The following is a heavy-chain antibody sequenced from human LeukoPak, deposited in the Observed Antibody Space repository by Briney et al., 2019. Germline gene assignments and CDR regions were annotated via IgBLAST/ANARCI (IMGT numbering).Heavy chain of an antibody. CDR3: ARRALGYYFDY. CDR1: GGSISSYY. V-gene: IGHV4-59*08. CDR2: IYYSGST. D-gene: IGHD3-16*01. J-gene: IGHJ4*02. Sequence: PSETLSLTCTVSGGSISSYYWSWIRQPPGKGLEWIGYIYYSGSTNYNPSLKSRVTISVDTSKNQFSLKLSSVTAADTAVYYCARRALGYYFDYWGQGTLVTVSS.